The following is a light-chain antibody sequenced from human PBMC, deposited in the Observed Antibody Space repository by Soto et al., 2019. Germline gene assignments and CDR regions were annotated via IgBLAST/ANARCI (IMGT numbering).Light chain of an antibody. J-gene: IGLJ2*01. CDR2: DGS. Sequence: QSVLTQPASLSGSPGQSITISCTGTSSDVGSYNLVSWYQQHPGQAPKLMIYDGSKRPSGVSNRFSGSKSGNTASLSISGIQSEHAADYYCCSYAGSSTHVVFGGGTKLTLL. CDR1: SSDVGSYNL. CDR3: CSYAGSSTHVV. V-gene: IGLV2-23*01.